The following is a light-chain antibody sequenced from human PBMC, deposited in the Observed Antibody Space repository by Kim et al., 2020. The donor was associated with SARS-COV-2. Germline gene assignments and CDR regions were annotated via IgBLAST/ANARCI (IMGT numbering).Light chain of an antibody. CDR1: SSDVGSYSL. V-gene: IGLV2-23*02. J-gene: IGLJ1*01. Sequence: QSALTQPASVSESPGQSITISCTGTSSDVGSYSLVSWYQQHPGKAPKLMIYEVSKRPSGVSNRFSGSKSGNTASLTISGLQAADEADYYCCSYAGSSTSYVFGTGTKVTVL. CDR2: EVS. CDR3: CSYAGSSTSYV.